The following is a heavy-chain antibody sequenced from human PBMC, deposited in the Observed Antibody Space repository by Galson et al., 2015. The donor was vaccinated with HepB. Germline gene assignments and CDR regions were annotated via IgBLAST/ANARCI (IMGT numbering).Heavy chain of an antibody. CDR1: GFSFSSYA. Sequence: SLRLSCAASGFSFSSYAMTWVRQAPGKGLEWVSTIGSGDHKFYPDSLKGRFTISRDNAKNSVYLQMTGLSAEDTAVYYCARDYASWSRDYWGQGTLVTVSS. CDR3: ARDYASWSRDY. J-gene: IGHJ4*02. CDR2: IGSGDHK. D-gene: IGHD6-13*01. V-gene: IGHV3-21*01.